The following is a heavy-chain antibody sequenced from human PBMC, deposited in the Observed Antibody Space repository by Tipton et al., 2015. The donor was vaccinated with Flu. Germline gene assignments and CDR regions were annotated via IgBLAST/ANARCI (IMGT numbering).Heavy chain of an antibody. D-gene: IGHD3-10*01. V-gene: IGHV6-1*01. J-gene: IGHJ6*02. Sequence: GLVKPSQTLSLTCAISGDSVSSNSAAWNWIRQSPSRGLEWLGRTYYRSKWYNDYAVSVKSRITINPDTSKNQFSLQLNSVTPGDTAVYYCARADYGSGSYGNYYYGMDVWGQGTTVTVSS. CDR2: TYYRSKWYN. CDR1: GDSVSSNSAA. CDR3: ARADYGSGSYGNYYYGMDV.